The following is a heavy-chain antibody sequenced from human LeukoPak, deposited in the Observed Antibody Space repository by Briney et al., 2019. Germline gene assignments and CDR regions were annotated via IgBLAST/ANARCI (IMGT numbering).Heavy chain of an antibody. J-gene: IGHJ4*02. CDR2: IYTSGST. V-gene: IGHV4-4*07. Sequence: SETLSLTCTVSGGSISSYYWSWIRQPAGKGLERIGHIYTSGSTNYNPSLKSRLTISVDTSKNQFSLKLSSVTAADTAVYYCASSPLSVAGDTFDYWGQGSLVTVSS. CDR1: GGSISSYY. D-gene: IGHD6-19*01. CDR3: ASSPLSVAGDTFDY.